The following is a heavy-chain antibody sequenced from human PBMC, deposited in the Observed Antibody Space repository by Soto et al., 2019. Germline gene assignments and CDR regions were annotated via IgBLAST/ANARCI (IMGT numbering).Heavy chain of an antibody. J-gene: IGHJ4*02. CDR1: GFTFSSYA. V-gene: IGHV3-23*01. CDR2: IGSGGNT. D-gene: IGHD7-27*01. Sequence: VRLSCAASGFTFSSYAMSWVRQAPGKGLEWVSGIGSGGNTYYVDSVKGRFTISRDNSKNTLYLQMNSLRAEDTAVYYCAKEPELGPYWGQGTLVTVSS. CDR3: AKEPELGPY.